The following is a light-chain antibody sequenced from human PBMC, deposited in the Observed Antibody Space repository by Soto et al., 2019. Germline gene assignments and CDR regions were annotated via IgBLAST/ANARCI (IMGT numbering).Light chain of an antibody. V-gene: IGKV3-20*01. CDR2: GAS. CDR1: QTISSY. CDR3: QQYDGSLGLT. Sequence: EIVLTQSPGTLSLSPGERASLSCRASQTISSYLAWYQQKPGQAPRLLIYGASGRATGIPDRFSGSGSGTYFTLTISRLEPEDFAVYYCQQYDGSLGLTFGGGTKVEIK. J-gene: IGKJ4*01.